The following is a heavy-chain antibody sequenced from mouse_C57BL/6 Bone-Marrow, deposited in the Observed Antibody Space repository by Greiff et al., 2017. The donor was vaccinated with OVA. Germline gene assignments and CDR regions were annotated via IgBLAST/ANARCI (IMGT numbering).Heavy chain of an antibody. CDR3: ARLGPSYAMDY. CDR2: IDPSDSYT. Sequence: VQLQQPGAELVMPGASVKLSCKASGYTFTSYWMHWVKQRPGQGLEWIGEIDPSDSYTNYNQKFKGKSTLTVDKSSSTAYMQLSSLTSEDSAVDYCARLGPSYAMDYWGQGTSVTVSS. CDR1: GYTFTSYW. V-gene: IGHV1-69*01. J-gene: IGHJ4*01.